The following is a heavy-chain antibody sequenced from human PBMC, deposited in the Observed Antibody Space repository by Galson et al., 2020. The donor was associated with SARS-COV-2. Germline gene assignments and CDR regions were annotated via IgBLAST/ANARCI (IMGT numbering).Heavy chain of an antibody. D-gene: IGHD3-3*01. CDR2: LNTGNGNP. J-gene: IGHJ4*02. V-gene: IGHV1-3*04. CDR3: ARRVIFGVVFDY. Sequence: ASVKVSCKASGYTFTSNSIHWVRQAPGQRLEWMGWLNTGNGNPKYSQRFQDRVTITRDTSANTAYMELSSLRSEDTAVYYCARRVIFGVVFDYWGQGTLVTVSS. CDR1: GYTFTSNS.